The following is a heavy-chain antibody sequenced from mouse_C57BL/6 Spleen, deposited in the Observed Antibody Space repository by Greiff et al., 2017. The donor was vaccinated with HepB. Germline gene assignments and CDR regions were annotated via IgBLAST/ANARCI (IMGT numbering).Heavy chain of an antibody. Sequence: VQLVESGPELVKPGASVKMSCKASGYTFTDYYMHWVKQSHGKSLEWIGYIYPNNGGNGYNQKFKGKATLTVDKSSSTAYMELRSLTSEDSAVYYGARGYSNCDYAMDYWGQGTSVTVSS. V-gene: IGHV1-34*01. D-gene: IGHD2-5*01. CDR2: IYPNNGGN. J-gene: IGHJ4*01. CDR3: ARGYSNCDYAMDY. CDR1: GYTFTDYY.